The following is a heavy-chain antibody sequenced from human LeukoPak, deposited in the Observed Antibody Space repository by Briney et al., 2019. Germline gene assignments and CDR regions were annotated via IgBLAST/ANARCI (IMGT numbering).Heavy chain of an antibody. CDR2: VNHSGST. D-gene: IGHD2-8*01. CDR3: ARGGSATNRLAS. CDR1: GGSFSGYY. Sequence: SETLSLTCAVYGGSFSGYYWSWVRQPPGEGLEWIGGVNHSGSTNYNPSLTSRVTISVDTSKNQFSLNLSSVTAADTAVYYCARGGSATNRLASWGQGTLVTVSS. V-gene: IGHV4-34*01. J-gene: IGHJ5*02.